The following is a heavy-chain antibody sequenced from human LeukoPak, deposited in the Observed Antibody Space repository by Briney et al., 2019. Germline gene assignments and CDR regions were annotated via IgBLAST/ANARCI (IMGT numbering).Heavy chain of an antibody. CDR1: GYTFTSYG. CDR2: ISAHNGNK. Sequence: ASVKVSCKASGYTFTSYGISWVRQAPGQGLEWMGWISAHNGNKNYEEKLQGRVTMTTDTSTSTAYMELGSLRSDDTAVYYCARDKGTVATYYYYYMDVWGKGTTVTVSS. J-gene: IGHJ6*03. V-gene: IGHV1-18*01. D-gene: IGHD6-19*01. CDR3: ARDKGTVATYYYYYMDV.